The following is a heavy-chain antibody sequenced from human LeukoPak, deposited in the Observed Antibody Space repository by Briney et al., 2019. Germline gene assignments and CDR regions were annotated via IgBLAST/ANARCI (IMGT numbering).Heavy chain of an antibody. CDR3: ARDVSDGGYWTFGVDY. V-gene: IGHV3-23*01. D-gene: IGHD2-21*01. Sequence: GGSLRLSCAASGFTFATYAMSWVRQAPGKGLKWVSGITGSGRTTYYADSVKGRFTISRDNSKNTLYLQMNSLRAEDTAVYYCARDVSDGGYWTFGVDYWGQGTLVTVSS. CDR1: GFTFATYA. CDR2: ITGSGRTT. J-gene: IGHJ4*02.